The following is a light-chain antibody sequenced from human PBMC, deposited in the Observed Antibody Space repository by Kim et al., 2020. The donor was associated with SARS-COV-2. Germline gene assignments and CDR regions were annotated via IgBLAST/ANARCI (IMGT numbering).Light chain of an antibody. CDR3: QQYNDWPT. CDR2: AAS. J-gene: IGKJ1*01. V-gene: IGKV3-15*01. CDR1: QRLNSN. Sequence: SVSPGERAPLSCRASQRLNSNLAWYQQKPGQAPSLLIYAASTRATGIPARFSGSGTATEFTLTISSLRSEDFAVYYCQQYNDWPTFGQGTKVDIK.